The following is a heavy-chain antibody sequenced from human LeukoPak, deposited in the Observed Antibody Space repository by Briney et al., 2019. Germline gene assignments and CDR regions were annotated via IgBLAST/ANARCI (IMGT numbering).Heavy chain of an antibody. V-gene: IGHV1-18*01. J-gene: IGHJ5*02. CDR1: GYTFTSYG. CDR2: ISAYNGNT. Sequence: ASVKVSCKASGYTFTSYGISWVRQAPGQGLEWMGWISAYNGNTNYAQKLQGRVTMTTDTSTSTAYMELRSLRSDDTAVYYCARLDDSSGYYDWFDPWGQGTLVTVSS. CDR3: ARLDDSSGYYDWFDP. D-gene: IGHD3-22*01.